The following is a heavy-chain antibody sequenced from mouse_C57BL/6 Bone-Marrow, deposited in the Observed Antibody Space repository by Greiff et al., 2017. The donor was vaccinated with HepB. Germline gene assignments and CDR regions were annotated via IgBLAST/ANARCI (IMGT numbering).Heavy chain of an antibody. CDR3: ARKDYGSSYESYLDY. V-gene: IGHV1-78*01. D-gene: IGHD1-1*01. CDR2: IYPRDGST. CDR1: GYTFTDHT. J-gene: IGHJ2*01. Sequence: QVQLQQSDAELVKPGASVKISCKVSGYTFTDHTIHWMKQRPEQGLEWIGYIYPRDGSTKYNEKFKGKATLTADKSSSTAYMQLNSLTSEDSAVYFCARKDYGSSYESYLDYWGQGTTLTVSS.